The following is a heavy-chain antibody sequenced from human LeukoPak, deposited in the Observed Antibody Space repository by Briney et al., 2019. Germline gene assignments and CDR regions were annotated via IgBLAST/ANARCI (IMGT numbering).Heavy chain of an antibody. CDR2: IIPIFGTA. D-gene: IGHD3-16*01. Sequence: SVKVSCKASGGTFSSYAISWVRQAPGQGLEWMGRIIPIFGTANYAQKFQGRVTITTDESTSTAYMELSSLRSEDTAVYYCARERGLREYYFVYWGQGTLVTVSS. V-gene: IGHV1-69*05. CDR3: ARERGLREYYFVY. J-gene: IGHJ4*02. CDR1: GGTFSSYA.